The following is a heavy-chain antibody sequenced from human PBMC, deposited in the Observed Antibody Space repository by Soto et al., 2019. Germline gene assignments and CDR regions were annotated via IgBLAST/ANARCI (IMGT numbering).Heavy chain of an antibody. D-gene: IGHD5-18*01. V-gene: IGHV3-23*01. CDR2: ISGSGGST. Sequence: GGSLRLSCAASGFTFSSYAMSWVRQAPGKGLEWLSAISGSGGSTYYADSVKGRFTISRDNSKNTLYLQMNSLRAEDTAVYYCASTRWLQDAFDIWGQGTMVTVS. CDR1: GFTFSSYA. CDR3: ASTRWLQDAFDI. J-gene: IGHJ3*02.